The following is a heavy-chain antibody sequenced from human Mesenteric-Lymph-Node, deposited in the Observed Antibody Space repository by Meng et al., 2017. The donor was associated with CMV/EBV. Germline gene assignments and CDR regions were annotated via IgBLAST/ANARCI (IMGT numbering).Heavy chain of an antibody. CDR1: AYTFPRYY. J-gene: IGHJ4*02. Sequence: SQASAYTFPRYYMHWVRQAPGQGLEWMGRINPNSGGTDYAQKFQGRVTMTRDTSISTAYMELSRLRSDDTALYYCARRNYDSGSLDYWGQGTLVTVSS. CDR3: ARRNYDSGSLDY. D-gene: IGHD3-10*01. V-gene: IGHV1-2*06. CDR2: INPNSGGT.